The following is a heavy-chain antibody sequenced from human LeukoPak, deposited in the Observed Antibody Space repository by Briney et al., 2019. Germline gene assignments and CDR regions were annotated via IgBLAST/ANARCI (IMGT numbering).Heavy chain of an antibody. J-gene: IGHJ4*02. CDR1: GFTLSDYW. V-gene: IGHV3-74*01. CDR3: ARAPQIGFSGFDKNY. CDR2: INSDGSRI. D-gene: IGHD5-12*01. Sequence: GGSLRLSCAASGFTLSDYWMHWVRQAPGKGLVWVSRINSDGSRIIYADSVKARFTISRDNAKNTVYLQMNSLRADDTAVYFCARAPQIGFSGFDKNYWGQGTLVTVSS.